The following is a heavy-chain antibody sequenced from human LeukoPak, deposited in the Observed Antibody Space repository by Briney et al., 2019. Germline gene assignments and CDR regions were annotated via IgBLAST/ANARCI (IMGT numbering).Heavy chain of an antibody. CDR2: INHSGST. V-gene: IGHV4-34*01. D-gene: IGHD4-17*01. CDR1: GGSTSSYY. Sequence: SETLSLTCTVSGGSTSSYYWSWIRQPPGKGLEWIGEINHSGSTNYNPSLKSRVTISVDTSKNQFSLKLSSVTAADTAVYYCAGTTGAFDYWGQGTLVTVSS. CDR3: AGTTGAFDY. J-gene: IGHJ4*02.